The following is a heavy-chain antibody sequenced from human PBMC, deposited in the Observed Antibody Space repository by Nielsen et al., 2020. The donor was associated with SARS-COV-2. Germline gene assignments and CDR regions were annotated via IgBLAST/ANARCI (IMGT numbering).Heavy chain of an antibody. Sequence: GESLKISCAASGFTFSSYGMHWVRQAPGKGLEWVAVVSYDGFNKYYADSVKGRFTISRDNSKNTLYLQMNSLRAEDTAVYYCTKGAQLGDYWGQGTLVTVSS. J-gene: IGHJ4*02. D-gene: IGHD6-13*01. CDR3: TKGAQLGDY. CDR2: VSYDGFNK. CDR1: GFTFSSYG. V-gene: IGHV3-30*18.